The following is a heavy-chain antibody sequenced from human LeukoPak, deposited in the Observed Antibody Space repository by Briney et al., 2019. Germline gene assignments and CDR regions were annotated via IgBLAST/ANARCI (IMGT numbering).Heavy chain of an antibody. Sequence: SETLSLTCSVSGYSIRSGYQRGWIRQAPGKGLEWIGSINYSGRTYDNPSLKSRVTISIDTPKNQIFLKLRSTTAADTAHYYCARAEINDYNRYWGQGILVIVSS. V-gene: IGHV4-38-2*01. J-gene: IGHJ4*02. CDR3: ARAEINDYNRY. D-gene: IGHD4-11*01. CDR1: GYSIRSGYQ. CDR2: INYSGRT.